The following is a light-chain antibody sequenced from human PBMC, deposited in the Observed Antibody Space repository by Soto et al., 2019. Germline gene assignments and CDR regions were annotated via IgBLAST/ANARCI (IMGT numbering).Light chain of an antibody. Sequence: IQMTQSPSTLSSSLGDRVTITCRASQSFGRWLAWYQQKPGKAPKLPIYDAYKLETGVTSRFSGSGSGTDFSFTISSLQPEDIATYYCQQYDNLPLTFGGGTKVDIK. CDR3: QQYDNLPLT. CDR2: DAY. CDR1: QSFGRW. J-gene: IGKJ4*01. V-gene: IGKV1-33*01.